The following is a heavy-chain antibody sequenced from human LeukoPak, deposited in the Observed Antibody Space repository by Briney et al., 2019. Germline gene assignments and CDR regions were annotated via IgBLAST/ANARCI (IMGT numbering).Heavy chain of an antibody. V-gene: IGHV3-21*01. Sequence: GGSLRLSCAASGFIFSSYPMSWVRQAPGKGLEWVSSISSSSSYIYYADSVKGRFTISRDNAKNSLYLQMNSLRAEDTAVYYCARVSSRWVTAIIAPLDYWGQGTLVTVSS. D-gene: IGHD2-21*02. CDR1: GFIFSSYP. CDR3: ARVSSRWVTAIIAPLDY. J-gene: IGHJ4*02. CDR2: ISSSSSYI.